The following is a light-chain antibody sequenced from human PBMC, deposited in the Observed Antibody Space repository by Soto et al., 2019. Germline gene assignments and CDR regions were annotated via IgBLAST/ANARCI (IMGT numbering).Light chain of an antibody. CDR3: QQYNSYSSWT. V-gene: IGKV1-5*01. CDR1: QSVNKW. J-gene: IGKJ1*01. Sequence: DIQITQFPCTLSASVGDRFTITCRASQSVNKWLAWFQQKQGKVPKLLLFDASTLQNGVPSRCGGGGSGTELTLTISGLQPDDFATDYCQQYNSYSSWTFGPSTTVDI. CDR2: DAS.